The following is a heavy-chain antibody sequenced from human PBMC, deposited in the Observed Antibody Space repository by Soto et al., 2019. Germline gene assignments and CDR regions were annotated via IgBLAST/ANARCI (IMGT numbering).Heavy chain of an antibody. CDR1: GGSISSYY. V-gene: IGHV4-59*01. J-gene: IGHJ6*03. D-gene: IGHD1-26*01. CDR2: IYYSGST. CDR3: ARGSQWELEYYYYYMDV. Sequence: SETLSLTCTVSGGSISSYYWSWIRQPPGKGLEWIGYIYYSGSTNYNPSLKSRVTISVDTSKNQFSLKLSSVTAADTAVYYCARGSQWELEYYYYYMDVWGKGTTVTVSS.